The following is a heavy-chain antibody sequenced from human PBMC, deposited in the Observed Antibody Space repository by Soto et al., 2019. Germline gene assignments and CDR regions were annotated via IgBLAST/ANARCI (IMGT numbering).Heavy chain of an antibody. Sequence: EVQLLESGGGFIHPGGSLRLSCAASGFSFSSFAMNWVRQAPGKGLEWVSIISGSADSTFYADSVKGRFTISRDNSKSTLYLQINSLRDEDTDVYYCENTTGAMLYSISVYGMDVWGQGTSVSVSS. CDR1: GFSFSSFA. V-gene: IGHV3-23*01. J-gene: IGHJ6*02. D-gene: IGHD3-16*02. CDR2: ISGSADST. CDR3: ENTTGAMLYSISVYGMDV.